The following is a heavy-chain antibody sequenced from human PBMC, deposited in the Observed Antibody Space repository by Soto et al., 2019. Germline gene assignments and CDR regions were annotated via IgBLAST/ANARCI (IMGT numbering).Heavy chain of an antibody. CDR3: HAYHWS. D-gene: IGHD3-3*01. V-gene: IGHV3-15*01. CDR1: EYTFSDAW. Sequence: PEGSLRLCCVVFEYTFSDAWMSWVRQAPGKGLEWVARINRKIDGETTDYAAPVEGRFTIARDDSKNTLYLQMSSLKIEDTDVYFCHAYHWSWGQGTLVTVSS. CDR2: INRKIDGETT. J-gene: IGHJ4*02.